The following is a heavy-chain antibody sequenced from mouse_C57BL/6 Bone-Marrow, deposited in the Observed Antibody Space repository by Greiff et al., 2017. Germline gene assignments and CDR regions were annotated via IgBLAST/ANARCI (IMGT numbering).Heavy chain of an antibody. D-gene: IGHD4-1*01. V-gene: IGHV1-54*01. CDR2: INPGSGGT. J-gene: IGHJ3*01. CDR3: ARSKNWDSWCAY. Sequence: VKLQQSGAELVRPGTSVKVSCKASGYAFTNYLIEWVKQRPGQGLEWIGVINPGSGGTNYNEKFKGKATLTADKSSSTAYMQLSSLTSEDSAVYFCARSKNWDSWCAYWGQGTLVTVSA. CDR1: GYAFTNYL.